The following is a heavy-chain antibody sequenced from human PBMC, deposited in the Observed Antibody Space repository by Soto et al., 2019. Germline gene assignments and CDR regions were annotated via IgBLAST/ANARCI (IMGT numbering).Heavy chain of an antibody. J-gene: IGHJ4*02. CDR1: GFTFSSYG. CDR2: IWYAGSNK. Sequence: QVQLVESGGGVVQPGRSLRLSCAASGFTFSSYGMHWVRQAPGKGLEWVAVIWYAGSNKYYADSVKGRFTNSRDNSKNTPYPQMNSLRAEDTAVYYCARDGYCSGGSFYAAPVFDYWGQGTLVTVSS. V-gene: IGHV3-33*01. CDR3: ARDGYCSGGSFYAAPVFDY. D-gene: IGHD2-15*01.